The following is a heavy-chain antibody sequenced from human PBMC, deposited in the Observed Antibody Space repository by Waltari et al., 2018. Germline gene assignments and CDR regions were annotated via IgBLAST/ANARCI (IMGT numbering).Heavy chain of an antibody. J-gene: IGHJ4*02. CDR3: ARPLSGPVGAVGY. CDR2: IKQDGSEK. V-gene: IGHV3-7*01. Sequence: EVPLVESGGGLVQPGGSLSLSFAASGFPFSRSSIIWVRQAPGKGLEWVANIKQDGSEKYYVDSVKGRFTISRDNAKNSLYLQMNSLRAEDTAVYYCARPLSGPVGAVGYWGQGTLVTVSS. D-gene: IGHD1-26*01. CDR1: GFPFSRSS.